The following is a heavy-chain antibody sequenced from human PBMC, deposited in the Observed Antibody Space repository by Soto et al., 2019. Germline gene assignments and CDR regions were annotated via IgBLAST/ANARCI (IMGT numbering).Heavy chain of an antibody. CDR1: VGSIISSSYY. D-gene: IGHD3-22*01. CDR3: ARHGAAGSGWWFDP. CDR2: IYYSGST. J-gene: IGHJ5*02. Sequence: PSETLSLTCTFSVGSIISSSYYWGWIRQPPGKGLEWIGSIYYSGSTYYNPSLKSRVTISVDTSKNQFSLKLSSVTAADTAVYYCARHGAAGSGWWFDPWGQGTLVTVS. V-gene: IGHV4-39*01.